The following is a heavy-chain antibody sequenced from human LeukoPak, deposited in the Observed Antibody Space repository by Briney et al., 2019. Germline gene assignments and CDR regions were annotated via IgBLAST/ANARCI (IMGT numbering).Heavy chain of an antibody. CDR1: GGSISSSSYY. CDR3: ASSYDILTSKVYFDY. Sequence: SETLSLTCTVSGGSISSSSYYWGWIRQPPGKGLEWIGSIYYSGSTYYNPSLKSRVTISVDTSKNQFSLKLSSVTAADTAVYYCASSYDILTSKVYFDYWGQGTLVTVSS. V-gene: IGHV4-39*07. CDR2: IYYSGST. J-gene: IGHJ4*02. D-gene: IGHD3-9*01.